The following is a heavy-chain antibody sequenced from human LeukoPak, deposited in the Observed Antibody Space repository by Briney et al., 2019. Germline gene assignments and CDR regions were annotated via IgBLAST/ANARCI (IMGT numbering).Heavy chain of an antibody. CDR1: GFTFSSYW. CDR3: ARLAGDYYDSSGYYSY. CDR2: IKQDGSEK. J-gene: IGHJ4*02. D-gene: IGHD3-22*01. Sequence: PGGSLRLSCAASGFTFSSYWMSWVRQAPGKGLEWVANIKQDGSEKYYVDSVKGGFTISRDNAKNSLYLQMNSLRAEDTAVYYCARLAGDYYDSSGYYSYWGQGTLVTVSS. V-gene: IGHV3-7*01.